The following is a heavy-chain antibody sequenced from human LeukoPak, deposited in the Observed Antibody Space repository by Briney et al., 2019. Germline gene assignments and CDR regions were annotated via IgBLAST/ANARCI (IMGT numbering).Heavy chain of an antibody. CDR1: GFTVSSNY. Sequence: GGSLRLSCAASGFTVSSNYMSWVRQAPGKGLEWVSVIYSGGSTYYADSVKGRFTISRDNSKNTLYLQMNSLRAEDTAVDYCARDSIYDSSGYYYRYYFDYWGQGTLVTVSS. J-gene: IGHJ4*02. D-gene: IGHD3-22*01. CDR2: IYSGGST. CDR3: ARDSIYDSSGYYYRYYFDY. V-gene: IGHV3-66*01.